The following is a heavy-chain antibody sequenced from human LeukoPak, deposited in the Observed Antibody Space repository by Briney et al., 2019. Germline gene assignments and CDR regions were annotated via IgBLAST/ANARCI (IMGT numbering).Heavy chain of an antibody. Sequence: PGGTLRLSCAASGFTFSSYGMNWVRQAPGKGLEWVGFIRYDGSYKYYADSVKGRFTISRDNSKNTLYVQMNSLRGEDTAVYYCAKQEGATAYFDYWGQGTLVTVSS. J-gene: IGHJ4*02. CDR1: GFTFSSYG. V-gene: IGHV3-30*02. CDR3: AKQEGATAYFDY. D-gene: IGHD1-26*01. CDR2: IRYDGSYK.